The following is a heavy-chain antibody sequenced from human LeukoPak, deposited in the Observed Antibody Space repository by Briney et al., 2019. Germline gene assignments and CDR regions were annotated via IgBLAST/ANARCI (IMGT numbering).Heavy chain of an antibody. V-gene: IGHV4-4*09. J-gene: IGHJ4*02. CDR1: GGSISSYY. Sequence: SETLSLTCTVSGGSISSYYWSWIRQPPGKGLEWIGYIYTSGSTNYNPSLKSRVTISVDTSKNQFSLKLSSVTAADTAVYYCARHRPLNHCSGGSCYSNPPDYWGQGTLVTVSS. CDR2: IYTSGST. CDR3: ARHRPLNHCSGGSCYSNPPDY. D-gene: IGHD2-15*01.